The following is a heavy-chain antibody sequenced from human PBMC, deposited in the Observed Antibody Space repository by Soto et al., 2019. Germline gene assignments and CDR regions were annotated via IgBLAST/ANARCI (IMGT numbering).Heavy chain of an antibody. J-gene: IGHJ3*02. Sequence: GGSLRLSCAASGFTFSSYAMHWVRQAPGKGLEWVAVIPYDGSNKYYADSVKGRFTISRDNSKNTLYLQMNSLRAEDTAVYYCARDNYDILTGSENAFDIWGQGTMVTVSS. CDR2: IPYDGSNK. V-gene: IGHV3-30-3*01. D-gene: IGHD3-9*01. CDR1: GFTFSSYA. CDR3: ARDNYDILTGSENAFDI.